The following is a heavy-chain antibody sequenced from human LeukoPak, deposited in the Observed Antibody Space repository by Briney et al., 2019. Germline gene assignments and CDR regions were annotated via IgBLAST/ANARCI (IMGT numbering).Heavy chain of an antibody. CDR3: ARAGAGEHQWIQLWSLDY. CDR1: GGSISSYY. J-gene: IGHJ4*02. Sequence: PSETLSLTCTVSGGSISSYYWSWLRQPPGKGLEWIGYIYYSGSTNYNPSLKSRVTISVDTSKNQFSLKLSSVTAADTAVYYCARAGAGEHQWIQLWSLDYWGQGTLVTVSS. CDR2: IYYSGST. D-gene: IGHD5-18*01. V-gene: IGHV4-59*01.